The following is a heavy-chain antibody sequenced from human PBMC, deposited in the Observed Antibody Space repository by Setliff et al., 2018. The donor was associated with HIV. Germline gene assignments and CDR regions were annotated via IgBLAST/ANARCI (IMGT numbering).Heavy chain of an antibody. CDR2: ISYSGST. J-gene: IGHJ4*01. CDR3: ARTRGYSYGTLAGFDY. CDR1: DASISNYH. D-gene: IGHD5-18*01. V-gene: IGHV4-59*01. Sequence: PSETLSLTCTVSDASISNYHWSWIRQPPGKGLEWIGYISYSGSTNYNPSLESRVAMSVDTSKQQFSLEVSSVTAADTAVYYCARTRGYSYGTLAGFDYWGRGSLVTVS.